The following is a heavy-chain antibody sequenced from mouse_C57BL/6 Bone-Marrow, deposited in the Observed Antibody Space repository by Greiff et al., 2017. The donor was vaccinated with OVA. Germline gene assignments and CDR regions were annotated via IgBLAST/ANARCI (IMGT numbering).Heavy chain of an antibody. CDR2: IDPSDSYT. J-gene: IGHJ3*01. D-gene: IGHD2-2*01. Sequence: QVQLQQPGAELVKPGASVKLSCKASGYTFTSYWMQWVKQRPGQGLEWIGEIDPSDSYTNYNQKFKGKATLTVDTSSSTAYMQLSSLTSEDSAVYYCASGGYDSWFAYWGQGTLVTVSA. CDR3: ASGGYDSWFAY. CDR1: GYTFTSYW. V-gene: IGHV1-50*01.